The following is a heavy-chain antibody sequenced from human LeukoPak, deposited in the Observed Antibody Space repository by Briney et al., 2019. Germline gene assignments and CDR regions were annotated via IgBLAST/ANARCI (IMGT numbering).Heavy chain of an antibody. CDR2: IYHSGST. Sequence: SETLSLTCAVSGGSISSGGYSWSWIRQPPGKGLEWIGYIYHSGSTYYNPSLKSRVTISVDRSKNQFSLKLSSVTAADTAMYYCASRTGATYYFDYWGQGTLVTVSS. J-gene: IGHJ4*02. CDR1: GGSISSGGYS. D-gene: IGHD7-27*01. CDR3: ASRTGATYYFDY. V-gene: IGHV4-30-2*01.